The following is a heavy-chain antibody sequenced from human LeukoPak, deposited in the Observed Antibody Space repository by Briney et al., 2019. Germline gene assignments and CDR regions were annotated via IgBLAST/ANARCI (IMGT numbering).Heavy chain of an antibody. CDR2: ISGSGGST. V-gene: IGHV3-23*01. CDR1: GFTFSSYA. D-gene: IGHD5-18*01. J-gene: IGHJ4*02. Sequence: GGSLRLSCAASGFTFSSYAMSWVRQAPGKGLEWVSAISGSGGSTYYADSVKGRSTISRDNSKNTLYLQMNSLRAEDTAVYYCAKSTWIQLWLLDYWGQGTLVTVSS. CDR3: AKSTWIQLWLLDY.